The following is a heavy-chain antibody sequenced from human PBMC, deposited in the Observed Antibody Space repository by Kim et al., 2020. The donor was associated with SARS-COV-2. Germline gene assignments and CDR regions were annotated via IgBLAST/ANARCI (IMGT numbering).Heavy chain of an antibody. J-gene: IGHJ4*02. CDR3: ARDYSGSHSVYFDY. Sequence: QKFQGRVTITADESTSTAYMELSSLRSEDTAVYYCARDYSGSHSVYFDYWGQGTLVTVSS. V-gene: IGHV1-69*01. D-gene: IGHD1-26*01.